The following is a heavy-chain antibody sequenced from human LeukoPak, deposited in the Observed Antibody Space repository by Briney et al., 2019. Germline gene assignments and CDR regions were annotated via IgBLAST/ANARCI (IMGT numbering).Heavy chain of an antibody. CDR1: GYTFTSYD. V-gene: IGHV1-8*01. J-gene: IGHJ3*02. CDR2: MNPNSGNT. D-gene: IGHD3-10*01. Sequence: GASVKVSCKASGYTFTSYDINWVRQATGQGLEWMGWMNPNSGNTGYAQKFQGRVTMTRNTSISTAYMELSSLRSEDTAVYYCARGRGVIITGTSAFDIWGQGTMVTVSS. CDR3: ARGRGVIITGTSAFDI.